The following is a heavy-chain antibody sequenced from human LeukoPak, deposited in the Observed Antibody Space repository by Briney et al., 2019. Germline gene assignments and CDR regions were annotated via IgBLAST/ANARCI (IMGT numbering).Heavy chain of an antibody. D-gene: IGHD3-10*01. Sequence: SGGSLRLSCAASRYTFSSYWMTWVRQVPGKGLEWVANIKPDGNVQHYADSVKGRFIISRNNARNSLYLQMNTLRAEDTAVYYCARDFYASGSHDSWGQGTLVTVSS. CDR2: IKPDGNVQ. CDR1: RYTFSSYW. CDR3: ARDFYASGSHDS. J-gene: IGHJ4*02. V-gene: IGHV3-7*01.